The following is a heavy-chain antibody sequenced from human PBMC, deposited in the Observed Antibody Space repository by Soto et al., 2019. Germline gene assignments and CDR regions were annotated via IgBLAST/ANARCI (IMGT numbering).Heavy chain of an antibody. Sequence: SETLSLTCTVSGSSISRAGYYWSFIRQLPGKGLEWIGYIYYSGSTYYNPSLKSRVTISVDTSKTQFSLKLSSVTAADTAVYYCARAGIAAAGTDYWGQGTLVTVSS. CDR3: ARAGIAAAGTDY. CDR1: GSSISRAGYY. CDR2: IYYSGST. J-gene: IGHJ4*02. V-gene: IGHV4-31*03. D-gene: IGHD6-13*01.